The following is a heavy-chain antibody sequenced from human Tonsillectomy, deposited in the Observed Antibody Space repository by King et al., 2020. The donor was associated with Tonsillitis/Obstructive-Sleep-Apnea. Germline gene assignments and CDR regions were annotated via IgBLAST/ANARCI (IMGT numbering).Heavy chain of an antibody. Sequence: VQLVESGGGLVQPGRSLRLSCTASGFTFGDYAMSWFRQAPGKGLEWVGFIRSKAYSGTTEYAASVKGRFTISRDVSKSIAYLQMNSLKTEDTAVYYCTRGATYYYDSSGYSFDYWGQGTLVTVSS. D-gene: IGHD3-22*01. CDR1: GFTFGDYA. J-gene: IGHJ4*02. V-gene: IGHV3-49*03. CDR2: IRSKAYSGTT. CDR3: TRGATYYYDSSGYSFDY.